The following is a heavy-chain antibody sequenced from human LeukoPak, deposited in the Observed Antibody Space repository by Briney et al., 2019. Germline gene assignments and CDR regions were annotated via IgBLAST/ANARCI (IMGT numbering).Heavy chain of an antibody. CDR2: INPNSGGT. J-gene: IGHJ4*02. CDR3: ARRRGYSYGGYYFDY. D-gene: IGHD5-18*01. Sequence: GASVKVSCKASGYTFTGYYMHWVRQAPGQGLEWMGWINPNSGGTNYAQKLQGRVTMTTDTSTSTAYMELRSLRSDDTAVYYCARRRGYSYGGYYFDYWGQGTLVTVSS. CDR1: GYTFTGYY. V-gene: IGHV1-2*02.